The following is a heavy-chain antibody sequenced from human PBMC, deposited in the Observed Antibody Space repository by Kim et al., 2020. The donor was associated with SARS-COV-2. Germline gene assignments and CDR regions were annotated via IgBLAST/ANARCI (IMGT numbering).Heavy chain of an antibody. CDR1: GFTFSSYA. D-gene: IGHD1-1*01. CDR3: AKKERGDYYFDY. CDR2: ISCSGGST. V-gene: IGHV3-23*01. J-gene: IGHJ4*02. Sequence: GGSLRLSCAASGFTFSSYAMSWVRQAPGKGLEWVSAISCSGGSTYYADSVKGRFTISRDNSKNTLYLQMNSLRAEDTAVYYCAKKERGDYYFDYWGQGTLVTVSS.